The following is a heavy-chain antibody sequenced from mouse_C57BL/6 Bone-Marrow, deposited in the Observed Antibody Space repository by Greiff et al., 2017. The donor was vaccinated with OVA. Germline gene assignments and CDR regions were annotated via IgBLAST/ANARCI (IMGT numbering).Heavy chain of an antibody. J-gene: IGHJ1*03. V-gene: IGHV5-4*01. Sequence: EVQLVESGGGLVKPGGSLKLSCAASGFTFSSYAMSWVRQTPEKRLELVATISDGGSYTYYPDNVKGRFTISRDNAKNNLYLQMSHLKSEDTAMYYCARGGPTIVTTWYFDVWGTGTTVTVSS. CDR1: GFTFSSYA. CDR3: ARGGPTIVTTWYFDV. D-gene: IGHD2-5*01. CDR2: ISDGGSYT.